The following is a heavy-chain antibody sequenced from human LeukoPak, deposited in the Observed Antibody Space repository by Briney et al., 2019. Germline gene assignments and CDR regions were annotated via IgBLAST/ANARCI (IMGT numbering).Heavy chain of an antibody. J-gene: IGHJ2*01. CDR3: ARRLPPPWCFDL. Sequence: SETLSLTCTASGGSISSYYWSWIRQPPGKGLEWIGYIYYSGSTNYNPSLKSRVTISIDTSKNQFSLKLSSVTAADTAVYYCARRLPPPWCFDLWGRGTLVTVSS. CDR1: GGSISSYY. CDR2: IYYSGST. V-gene: IGHV4-59*01.